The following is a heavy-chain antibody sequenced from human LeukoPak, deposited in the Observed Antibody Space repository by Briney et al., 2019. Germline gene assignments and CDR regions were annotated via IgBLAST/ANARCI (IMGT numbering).Heavy chain of an antibody. CDR2: INHSGST. CDR3: AREGSSWYDY. CDR1: GGSFSGYY. J-gene: IGHJ4*02. V-gene: IGHV4-34*01. Sequence: SETLSLTCAVYGGSFSGYYWSWIRRPPGKGLEWIGEINHSGSTNYNPSLKSRVTISVDTSKNQFSLKLSSVTAADTAVYYCAREGSSWYDYWGQGTLVTVSS. D-gene: IGHD6-13*01.